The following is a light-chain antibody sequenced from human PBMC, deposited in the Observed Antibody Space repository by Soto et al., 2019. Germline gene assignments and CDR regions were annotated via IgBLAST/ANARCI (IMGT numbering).Light chain of an antibody. J-gene: IGLJ1*01. CDR2: EVS. CDR3: SSYKTSSTVV. V-gene: IGLV2-14*01. Sequence: QSVLTQPASVSGAPGQSITISCTGTSSDIGYYNYVSWYQQYPGKAPKLIIYEVSNRPSGVSNRFSGAKSANTASLTISGLRAEDEADYHCSSYKTSSTVVFGTGTKLTVL. CDR1: SSDIGYYNY.